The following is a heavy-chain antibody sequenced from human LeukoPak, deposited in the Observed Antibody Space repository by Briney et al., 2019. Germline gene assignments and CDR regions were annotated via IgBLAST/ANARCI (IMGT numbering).Heavy chain of an antibody. CDR2: IYYSGST. CDR3: ARETSTTVTTGDGDAFDI. V-gene: IGHV4-30-4*01. Sequence: PSETLSLTCTVSGGSISSGDYYWSWIRQPPGKGLEWIGYIYYSGSTYYNPSLKSRVTISVDTSKNQFSLKLSSVTAADTAVYYCARETSTTVTTGDGDAFDIWGQGTMVTVSS. J-gene: IGHJ3*02. CDR1: GGSISSGDYY. D-gene: IGHD4-17*01.